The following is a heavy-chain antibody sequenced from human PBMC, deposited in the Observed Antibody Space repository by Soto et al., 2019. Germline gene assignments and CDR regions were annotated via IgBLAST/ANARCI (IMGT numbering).Heavy chain of an antibody. D-gene: IGHD1-7*01. CDR1: GFTFSSYW. CDR3: ARGNRGPFRDWNYGY. V-gene: IGHV3-7*01. CDR2: IKQDGSEK. Sequence: GGSLRLSCAASGFTFSSYWMSWVRQAPGKGLEWVANIKQDGSEKYYVDSVKGRFTISRDNAKNSLYLQMNSLRAEDTAVYYCARGNRGPFRDWNYGYWGQGTLVTVSS. J-gene: IGHJ4*02.